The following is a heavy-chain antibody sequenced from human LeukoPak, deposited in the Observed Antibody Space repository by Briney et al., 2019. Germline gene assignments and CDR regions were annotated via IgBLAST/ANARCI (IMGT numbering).Heavy chain of an antibody. D-gene: IGHD3-22*01. CDR3: ARAYYDSSGYLDY. J-gene: IGHJ4*02. Sequence: SETLSLTCTVSGGSISSSSYYWGWIRQPPGKGLEWIGSIYYSGSTYYNPSFKSRVTISVDTSKNQFSLKLSSVTAADTAVYYCARAYYDSSGYLDYWGQGTLVTVSS. CDR1: GGSISSSSYY. V-gene: IGHV4-39*07. CDR2: IYYSGST.